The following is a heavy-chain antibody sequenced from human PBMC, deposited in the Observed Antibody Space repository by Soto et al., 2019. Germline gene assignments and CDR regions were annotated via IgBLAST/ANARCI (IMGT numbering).Heavy chain of an antibody. CDR2: INRSGST. V-gene: IGHV4-34*01. CDR3: ARANYGSADYYYGMDV. J-gene: IGHJ6*02. D-gene: IGHD3-10*01. CDR1: GGSFSGYY. Sequence: SETLSLTCAVYGGSFSGYYWSWIRQPPGKGLEWIGEINRSGSTNYNPSLKSRVTISVDTSKNQFSLKLSSVTAADTAVYCCARANYGSADYYYGMDVWGQGTTVNVSS.